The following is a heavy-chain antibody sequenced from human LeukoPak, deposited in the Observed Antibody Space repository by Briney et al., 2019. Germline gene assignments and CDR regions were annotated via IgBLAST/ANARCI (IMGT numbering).Heavy chain of an antibody. CDR2: ISYDGSNK. J-gene: IGHJ4*02. V-gene: IGHV3-30-3*01. D-gene: IGHD3-22*01. CDR3: ARGQGIGYYYDSSGIGYFDY. CDR1: GFTFSSYA. Sequence: GGSLGLSCSASGFTFSSYAMHWVRQAPGKGLEWVAVISYDGSNKYYADSVKGRFTISRDNSKNTLYLQMNSLRAEDTAVYYCARGQGIGYYYDSSGIGYFDYWGQGTLVTVSS.